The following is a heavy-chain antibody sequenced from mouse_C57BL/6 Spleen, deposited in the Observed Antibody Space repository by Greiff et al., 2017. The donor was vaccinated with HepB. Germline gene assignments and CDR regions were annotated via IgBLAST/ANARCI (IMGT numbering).Heavy chain of an antibody. J-gene: IGHJ4*01. CDR3: ACSREYYYAMDY. CDR1: GYSFTGYY. Sequence: VQLKESGPELVKPGASVKISCKASGYSFTGYYMNWVKQSPEKSLEWIGEINPSTGGTTYNQKFKAKATLTVDKSSSTAYMQLKSLTSEDSAVYYCACSREYYYAMDYWGQGTSVTVSS. CDR2: INPSTGGT. V-gene: IGHV1-42*01. D-gene: IGHD1-1*01.